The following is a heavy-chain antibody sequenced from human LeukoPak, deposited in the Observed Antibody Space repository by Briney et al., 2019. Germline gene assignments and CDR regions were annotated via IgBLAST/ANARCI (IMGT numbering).Heavy chain of an antibody. Sequence: SETLSLTCTVSGGSISSYYWSWIRQPPGEGLEWIGYIYYSGSTNYNPSLKSRVTISVDTSKNQFSLKLSSVTAADTAVYYCARGHLYDILTGYYRGMDYYYGMDVWGKGTTVTVSS. CDR2: IYYSGST. V-gene: IGHV4-59*01. D-gene: IGHD3-9*01. CDR1: GGSISSYY. J-gene: IGHJ6*04. CDR3: ARGHLYDILTGYYRGMDYYYGMDV.